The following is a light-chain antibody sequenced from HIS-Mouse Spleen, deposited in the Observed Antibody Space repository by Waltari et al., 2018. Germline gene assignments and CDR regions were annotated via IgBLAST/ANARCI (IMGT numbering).Light chain of an antibody. V-gene: IGLV6-57*04. Sequence: NFMLTQPPSVSESPGKTVTISCTRSSGSIASNYGQWYQQRPGSAPTTVIYEDNQRPSGVPDRFSGSIDSSSNSASLTISGLKTEDEADYYCESYDSSNVVFGGGTKLTVL. J-gene: IGLJ2*01. CDR2: EDN. CDR3: ESYDSSNVV. CDR1: SGSIASNY.